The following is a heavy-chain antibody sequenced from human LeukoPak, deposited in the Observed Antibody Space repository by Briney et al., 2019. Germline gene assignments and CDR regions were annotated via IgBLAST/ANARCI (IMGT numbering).Heavy chain of an antibody. D-gene: IGHD3-22*01. J-gene: IGHJ5*02. V-gene: IGHV1-58*01. Sequence: EASVKVSCKASGFTFTSSAVQWVRQARGQRLEWIGWIVVGSGNTNYAQKFQERVTITRDMSTSTAYMELSSLRSEGTAVFYCAAESSSGFFDWFDPWGQGTLVTVSS. CDR3: AAESSSGFFDWFDP. CDR2: IVVGSGNT. CDR1: GFTFTSSA.